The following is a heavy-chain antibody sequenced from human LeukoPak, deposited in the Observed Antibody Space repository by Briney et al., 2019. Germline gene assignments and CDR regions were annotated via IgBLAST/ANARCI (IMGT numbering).Heavy chain of an antibody. J-gene: IGHJ4*02. Sequence: GGSLRLSCAASGFTFSSYEMNWVRQAPGKGLEWVSYISSSSYIYYADSVKGRFTISRDNAKNSLYLQMNSLRAEDTAVYYCARDGGEGGWGQGTLVTVSS. CDR2: ISSSSYI. CDR3: ARDGGEGG. V-gene: IGHV3-48*03. D-gene: IGHD3-16*01. CDR1: GFTFSSYE.